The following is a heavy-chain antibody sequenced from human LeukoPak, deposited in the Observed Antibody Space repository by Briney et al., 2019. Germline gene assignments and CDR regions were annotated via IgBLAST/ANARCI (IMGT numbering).Heavy chain of an antibody. Sequence: ASVKVSYKASGYTFTGYYMHWVRQAPGRGLEWMGWINPKSGDTISAQNFQGRVTMTRDTSITTAYMELSRLRSDDTAVYYCARDRIAGTRGDYGLDVWGQGTTVTVSS. CDR3: ARDRIAGTRGDYGLDV. CDR2: INPKSGDT. CDR1: GYTFTGYY. D-gene: IGHD1-1*01. V-gene: IGHV1-2*02. J-gene: IGHJ6*02.